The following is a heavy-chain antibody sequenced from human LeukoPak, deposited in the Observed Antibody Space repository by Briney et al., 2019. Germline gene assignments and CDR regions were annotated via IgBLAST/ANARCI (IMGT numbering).Heavy chain of an antibody. D-gene: IGHD5-24*01. Sequence: SSVKVSCKASGDTFTSYAISWVRQAPGQGLEWMGGIMPLFGTANYAQEFQGRVTFTTDESASTAYMEVSSLRSEGTAVYYCASGSLGDGYGVGDYYQYMDVWGKGTTVTVSS. V-gene: IGHV1-69*05. CDR3: ASGSLGDGYGVGDYYQYMDV. CDR1: GDTFTSYA. J-gene: IGHJ6*03. CDR2: IMPLFGTA.